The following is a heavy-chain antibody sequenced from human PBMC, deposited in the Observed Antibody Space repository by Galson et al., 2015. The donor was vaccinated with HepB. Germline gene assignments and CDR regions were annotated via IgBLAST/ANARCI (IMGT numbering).Heavy chain of an antibody. J-gene: IGHJ6*02. CDR3: ARDVGGGCSSTSCYMSPPEDYYYGMDV. D-gene: IGHD2-2*02. V-gene: IGHV3-30-3*01. CDR2: ISYDGSNK. Sequence: SLRLSCAASGFTFSSYAMHWVRQAPGKGLEWVAVISYDGSNKYYADSVKGRFTISRDNSKNTLYLQMNSLRAEDTAVYYCARDVGGGCSSTSCYMSPPEDYYYGMDVWGQGTTVTVSS. CDR1: GFTFSSYA.